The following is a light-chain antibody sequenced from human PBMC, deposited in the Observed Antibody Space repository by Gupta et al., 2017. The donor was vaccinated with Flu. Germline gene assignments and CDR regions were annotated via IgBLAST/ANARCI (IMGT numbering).Light chain of an antibody. Sequence: EIVMTQSPATLSGSPGERATLSCRASQSVSSNLAWYQQKPGQAPRLLIYGASTRANGIPARFSGSGSGTEFTLTISSRQSEDFAVYYCQQENNWPPFFGHGTKVDIK. CDR1: QSVSSN. V-gene: IGKV3-15*01. CDR3: QQENNWPPF. J-gene: IGKJ3*01. CDR2: GAS.